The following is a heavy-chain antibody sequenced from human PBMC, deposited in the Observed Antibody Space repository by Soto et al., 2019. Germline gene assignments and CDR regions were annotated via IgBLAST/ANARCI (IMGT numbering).Heavy chain of an antibody. V-gene: IGHV2-5*02. D-gene: IGHD3-16*01. J-gene: IGHJ4*02. CDR3: AHQGGGDRILDY. CDR2: IYWDDAK. Sequence: QITLKESGPPLVKPTQTLTLTCTFSGFSLSTSGVGVGWIRQPPGKALEWLALIYWDDAKEYSPSLKSRLTITKDTSKNQVALIMTNMDPVDTATYYCAHQGGGDRILDYWGQGTLVTVSS. CDR1: GFSLSTSGVG.